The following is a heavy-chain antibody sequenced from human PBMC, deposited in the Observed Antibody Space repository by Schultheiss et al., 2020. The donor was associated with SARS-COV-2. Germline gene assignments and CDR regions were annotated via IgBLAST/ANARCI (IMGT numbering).Heavy chain of an antibody. V-gene: IGHV4-34*01. CDR1: GGSFSGYY. D-gene: IGHD6-13*01. CDR2: INHSGST. J-gene: IGHJ2*01. CDR3: ARGGFGYSFGPRYFDL. Sequence: SETLSLTCAVYGGSFSGYYWSWIRQPPGKGLEWIGEINHSGSTNYNPSLKSRVTISVDTSKNQFSLQLNSVTPEDTAVYYCARGGFGYSFGPRYFDLWGRGTLVTVSS.